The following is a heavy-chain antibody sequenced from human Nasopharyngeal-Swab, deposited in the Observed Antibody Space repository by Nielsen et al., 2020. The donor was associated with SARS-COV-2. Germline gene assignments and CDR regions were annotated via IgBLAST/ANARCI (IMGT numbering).Heavy chain of an antibody. CDR2: IYYSGST. J-gene: IGHJ4*02. CDR1: GGSISSGGYY. V-gene: IGHV4-61*08. Sequence: GSLRLSCTVSGGSISSGGYYWSWIRQPPGKGLEWIGYIYYSGSTNYNPSLKSRVTISVDTSKNQFSLKLSSVTAADTAVYYCARDVYDSSGYYYQDYWGQGTLVTVSS. D-gene: IGHD3-22*01. CDR3: ARDVYDSSGYYYQDY.